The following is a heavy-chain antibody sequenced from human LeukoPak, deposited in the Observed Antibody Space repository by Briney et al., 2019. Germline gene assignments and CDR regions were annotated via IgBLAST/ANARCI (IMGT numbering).Heavy chain of an antibody. CDR1: GFTFRNYG. J-gene: IGHJ6*02. D-gene: IGHD3-22*01. V-gene: IGHV3-30*03. Sequence: GRSLRLSCTASGFTFRNYGIHWVRQAPGKGLEWVTVISYDDSNRYYADSVKGRFTISRDNSKNTLYLQMNSLRAEDTAVYYCARGGADYFYDSSAYYDLYGLDVWGQGTTVTVSS. CDR2: ISYDDSNR. CDR3: ARGGADYFYDSSAYYDLYGLDV.